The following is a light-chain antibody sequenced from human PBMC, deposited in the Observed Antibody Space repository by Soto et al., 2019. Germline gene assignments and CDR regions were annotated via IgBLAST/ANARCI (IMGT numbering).Light chain of an antibody. V-gene: IGLV3-21*02. Sequence: SYELTQPPSVSVAPGQTARITCGGNNIESKSVHWYQQRPGQAPVLVVHDDSDRPSGIPERISGSNSGNTATLTISRVEAGDEAEYYCQVWDGLIGHVIFGGGTKVTVL. J-gene: IGLJ2*01. CDR1: NIESKS. CDR3: QVWDGLIGHVI. CDR2: DDS.